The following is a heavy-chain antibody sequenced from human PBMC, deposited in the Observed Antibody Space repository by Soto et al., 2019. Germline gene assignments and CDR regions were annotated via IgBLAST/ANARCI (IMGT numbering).Heavy chain of an antibody. D-gene: IGHD3-3*01. J-gene: IGHJ6*03. Sequence: SETLSLTCTVSGGSISSSIYYWGWIRQPPGKRLEWIGSIYYSGSTYYDPSLKSRVTISVDTSKNQFSLKLSSVTAADTAVYYCARQITIFGVVDYYMDVWGKGTTVTVSS. CDR2: IYYSGST. CDR3: ARQITIFGVVDYYMDV. CDR1: GGSISSSIYY. V-gene: IGHV4-39*01.